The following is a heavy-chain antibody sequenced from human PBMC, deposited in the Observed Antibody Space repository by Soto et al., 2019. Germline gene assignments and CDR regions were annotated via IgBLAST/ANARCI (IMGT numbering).Heavy chain of an antibody. CDR2: TTSDGARI. J-gene: IGHJ4*02. V-gene: IGHV3-30*03. Sequence: QVQLVESGGGVVQPGRSLRLSCAASGFAFSTYGMQWVRQAPGKGLEWVAVTTSDGARINYADSVKGRFTISRDNSRTTLYLQMNRLRIDDTAVYYCARKNPGREWELPDYWGQGTLVTVSS. CDR1: GFAFSTYG. D-gene: IGHD1-26*01. CDR3: ARKNPGREWELPDY.